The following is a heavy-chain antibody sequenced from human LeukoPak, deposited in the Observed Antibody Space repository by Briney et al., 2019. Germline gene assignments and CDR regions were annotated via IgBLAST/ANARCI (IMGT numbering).Heavy chain of an antibody. J-gene: IGHJ5*02. D-gene: IGHD6-13*01. V-gene: IGHV1-69*05. Sequence: GASVKVSCKASGGIFSRHVVSWGRQAPGQRLEWMGGLTPIFGTTNYAPNFQGRVTFTTDESMNTVYMELTNLQFGDTAVYYCAGEDNRIAAPDNNWFDPWGQGTLVTVS. CDR2: LTPIFGTT. CDR3: AGEDNRIAAPDNNWFDP. CDR1: GGIFSRHV.